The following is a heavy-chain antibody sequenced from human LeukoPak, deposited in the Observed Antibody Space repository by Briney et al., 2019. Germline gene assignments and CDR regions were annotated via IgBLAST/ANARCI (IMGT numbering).Heavy chain of an antibody. CDR1: GGSISSYD. V-gene: IGHV4-4*07. J-gene: IGHJ3*02. CDR3: ASQQWLVLDAFDI. CDR2: IYTSGST. Sequence: SETPSLTCTVSGGSISSYDWSWIRQPAGKGLEWIGRIYTSGSTNYNPSLKSRVTMSVDTSKNQFSLKLSSVTAADTAVYYCASQQWLVLDAFDIWGQGTMVTVSS. D-gene: IGHD6-19*01.